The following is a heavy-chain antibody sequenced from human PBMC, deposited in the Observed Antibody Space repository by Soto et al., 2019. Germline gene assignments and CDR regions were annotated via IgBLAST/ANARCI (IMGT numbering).Heavy chain of an antibody. J-gene: IGHJ4*02. Sequence: QVQLVQSGAEVRKPGASVKVSCKPSGYTFNTYYLHWLRQAPGQALEWMGVIHPSGGGTTYAQKFLGRVTVTRDTSTTTVFMELSSLRSDDTAVYYCARGGHIAVVTASFDNWGQGTLFTVSS. V-gene: IGHV1-46*02. CDR3: ARGGHIAVVTASFDN. CDR1: GYTFNTYY. CDR2: IHPSGGGT. D-gene: IGHD2-21*02.